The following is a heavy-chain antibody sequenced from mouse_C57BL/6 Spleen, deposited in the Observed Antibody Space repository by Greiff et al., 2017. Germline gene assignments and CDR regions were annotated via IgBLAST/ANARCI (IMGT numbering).Heavy chain of an antibody. J-gene: IGHJ1*03. V-gene: IGHV5-9*01. CDR1: GFTFSSYT. CDR3: ARLRYFDV. Sequence: EVQVVESGGGLVKPGGSLKLSCAASGFTFSSYTMSWVRQTPEKRLEWVATISGGGGNTYYPDSGKGRFTISRDNAKNTLYLQMSSLRSEDTALYYCARLRYFDVWGTGTTVTVSS. CDR2: ISGGGGNT.